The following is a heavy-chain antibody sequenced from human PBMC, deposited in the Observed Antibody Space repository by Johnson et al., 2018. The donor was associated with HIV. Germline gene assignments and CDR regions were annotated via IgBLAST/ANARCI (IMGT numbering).Heavy chain of an antibody. Sequence: VQLVESGGGLVQPGGSLRLSCAASGFTFSSYAMSWVRQAPGKGLEWVSVIRGSGGRTYYADSVKGRFTISRDHSKNTLYLQMNSLRAEDTAVYYCARDQFIVVVMGDAFDIWGQGTMVTVSS. CDR3: ARDQFIVVVMGDAFDI. D-gene: IGHD2-21*01. J-gene: IGHJ3*02. V-gene: IGHV3-23*04. CDR1: GFTFSSYA. CDR2: IRGSGGRT.